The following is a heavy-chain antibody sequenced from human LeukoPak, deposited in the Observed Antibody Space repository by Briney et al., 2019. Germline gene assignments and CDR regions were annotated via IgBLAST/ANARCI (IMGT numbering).Heavy chain of an antibody. V-gene: IGHV3-7*01. CDR1: GFTFSSYW. CDR3: ARGGDSSGYRWLDP. CDR2: IKQDESEK. D-gene: IGHD3-22*01. J-gene: IGHJ5*02. Sequence: GGSLRLSCAASGFTFSSYWMSWVRQAPGKGPEWVANIKQDESEKYFVDSVKGRFTISRDNAKNSLYLQMNSLRAEDTAVYYCARGGDSSGYRWLDPWGQGTLVTVSS.